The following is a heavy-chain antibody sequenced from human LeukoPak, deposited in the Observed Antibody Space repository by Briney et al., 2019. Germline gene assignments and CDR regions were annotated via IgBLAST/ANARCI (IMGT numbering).Heavy chain of an antibody. V-gene: IGHV4-30-4*01. CDR2: IYYSGST. CDR3: ARVGGGYGAKYNWFDP. Sequence: PSETLSLTCTVSGGSISSGDYYWSWIRQPPGKGLEWIGYIYYSGSTYHNPSLKSRVTISVDTSKNQFSLKLSSVTAADTAVYYCARVGGGYGAKYNWFDPWGQGTLVTVSS. CDR1: GGSISSGDYY. D-gene: IGHD4-17*01. J-gene: IGHJ5*02.